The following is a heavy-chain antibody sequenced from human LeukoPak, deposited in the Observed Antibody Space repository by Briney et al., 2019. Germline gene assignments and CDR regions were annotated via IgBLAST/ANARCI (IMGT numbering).Heavy chain of an antibody. CDR3: AKDVSFRRGRNFDASDI. D-gene: IGHD5/OR15-5a*01. CDR2: ISGSGVTT. Sequence: PGGSLRLSCAVSGFTFTSYAMSWVRQAPGKGLEWVSAISGSGVTTYYADSVKGRFTISRDDSRNTLYLQMNSLRSEDTALYYCAKDVSFRRGRNFDASDIWGLGTMVIVSS. CDR1: GFTFTSYA. V-gene: IGHV3-23*01. J-gene: IGHJ3*02.